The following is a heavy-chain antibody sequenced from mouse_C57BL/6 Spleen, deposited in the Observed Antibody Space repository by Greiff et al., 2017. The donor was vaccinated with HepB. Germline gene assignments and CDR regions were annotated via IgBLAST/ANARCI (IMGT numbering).Heavy chain of an antibody. V-gene: IGHV2-2*01. Sequence: QVQLKESGPGLVQPSQSLSITCTVSGFSLTSYGVHWVRQSPGKGLEWLGVIWSGGSTDYNAAFISRLSISKDNSKSQVFFKMNSLQADDTAIYYCARNGGDYDREGFAYWGQGTLVTVSA. CDR1: GFSLTSYG. J-gene: IGHJ3*01. CDR3: ARNGGDYDREGFAY. CDR2: IWSGGST. D-gene: IGHD2-4*01.